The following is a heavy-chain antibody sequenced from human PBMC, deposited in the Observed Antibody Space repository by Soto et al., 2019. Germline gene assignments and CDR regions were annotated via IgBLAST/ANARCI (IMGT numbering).Heavy chain of an antibody. CDR1: GXSFSGYY. J-gene: IGHJ6*02. D-gene: IGHD3-10*01. V-gene: IGHV4-34*01. Sequence: LSLTFAVYGXSFSGYYWSWIRQPPGKGLEWIGEINHSGSTNYNPSLKSRVTISVDTSKNQFSLKLSSVTAADTAVYYCARRNTMVRGVLYYYYYYTMDVWGQGTTVTVSS. CDR2: INHSGST. CDR3: ARRNTMVRGVLYYYYYYTMDV.